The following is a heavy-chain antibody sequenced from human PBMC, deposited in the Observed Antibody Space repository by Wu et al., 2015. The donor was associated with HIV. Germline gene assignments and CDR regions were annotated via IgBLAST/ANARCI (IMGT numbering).Heavy chain of an antibody. CDR2: YDIEEGET. CDR3: TRSSFDH. V-gene: IGHV1-24*01. Sequence: QVHLEQSGAEVKKPGASVKVSCRVSGYSLSEVSTQWVRQAPGEGLEWMGGYDIEEGETFYAKKFEVRVIMTEDPSTDTAYMELRNLRSEDTAVYYCTRSSFDHWGQGTLVTVSS. CDR1: GYSLSEVS. D-gene: IGHD3-10*01. J-gene: IGHJ4*02.